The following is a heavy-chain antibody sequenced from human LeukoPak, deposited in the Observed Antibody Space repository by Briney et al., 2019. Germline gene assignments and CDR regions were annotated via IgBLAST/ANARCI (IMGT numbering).Heavy chain of an antibody. J-gene: IGHJ3*02. D-gene: IGHD3-22*01. CDR2: IYYSGST. CDR1: GGSISSGDYY. V-gene: IGHV4-30-4*08. Sequence: PSETLSLTCTVSGGSISSGDYYWSWIRQPPGKGLEWIGYIYYSGSTYYNPSLKSRVTISVDTSKNQFSLKLSSVTAADTAVYYCASPYYYDSSGPWGAFDIWGQGTMVTVSS. CDR3: ASPYYYDSSGPWGAFDI.